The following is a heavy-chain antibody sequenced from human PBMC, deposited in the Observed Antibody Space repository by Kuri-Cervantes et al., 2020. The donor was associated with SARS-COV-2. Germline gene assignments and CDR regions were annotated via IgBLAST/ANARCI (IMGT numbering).Heavy chain of an antibody. CDR2: IYTSGST. CDR1: GCSISSSSYY. V-gene: IGHV4-61*09. D-gene: IGHD1-26*01. J-gene: IGHJ6*03. Sequence: SETLSLTCTVSGCSISSSSYYWSWIRQPAGKGLEWIVHIYTSGSTNYNPSLKSRVTISVDTSKNQFSLKLSSVTAADTAVYYCARDGRPPYYYYYMDVWGKGTTVTVSS. CDR3: ARDGRPPYYYYYMDV.